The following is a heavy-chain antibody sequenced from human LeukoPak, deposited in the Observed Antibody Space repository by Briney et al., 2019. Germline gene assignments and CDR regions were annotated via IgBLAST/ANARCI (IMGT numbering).Heavy chain of an antibody. D-gene: IGHD2-2*01. CDR3: ARDDCSSISCYHNWFDP. CDR1: GFTFSSYW. CDR2: IKQDGSEK. J-gene: IGHJ5*02. V-gene: IGHV3-7*01. Sequence: GVSLRLSCAASGFTFSSYWMSWVRQAPGKGLGWVANIKQDGSEKYYVDSVKGRFTISRDNAKNSLYLQMNSLRAEDTAVYYCARDDCSSISCYHNWFDPWGQGTLVTVSS.